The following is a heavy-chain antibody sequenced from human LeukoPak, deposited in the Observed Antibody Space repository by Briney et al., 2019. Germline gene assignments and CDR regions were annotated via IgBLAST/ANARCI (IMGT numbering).Heavy chain of an antibody. CDR3: ARDGMQYQLLSGNWFDP. D-gene: IGHD2-2*01. Sequence: GGSLRLSCAASGFTFSSYAMHWVRQAPGKGLEWVAVISYDGSNKYYADSVKGRFTISRDNSKNTLYLQMNSLRAEDTAVYYCARDGMQYQLLSGNWFDPWGQGTLVTVSS. CDR1: GFTFSSYA. CDR2: ISYDGSNK. J-gene: IGHJ5*02. V-gene: IGHV3-30-3*01.